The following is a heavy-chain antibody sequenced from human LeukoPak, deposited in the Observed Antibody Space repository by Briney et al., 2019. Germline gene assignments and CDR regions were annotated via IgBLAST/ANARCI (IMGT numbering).Heavy chain of an antibody. CDR2: INSDGSST. D-gene: IGHD3-22*01. J-gene: IGHJ4*02. CDR1: GFTFSSYW. V-gene: IGHV3-74*01. Sequence: GGSLRLSCAASGFTFSSYWMHWVRQAPGKGLVWVSRINSDGSSTNYADSVKGRFTISRDNAKNTLYLQMNSLRAEDTAVYYCARGNNTRTYYYDSSGYRGYWGQGTLVTVSS. CDR3: ARGNNTRTYYYDSSGYRGY.